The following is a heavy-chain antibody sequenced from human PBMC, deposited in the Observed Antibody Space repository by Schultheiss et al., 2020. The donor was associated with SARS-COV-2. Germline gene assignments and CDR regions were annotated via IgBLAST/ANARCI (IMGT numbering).Heavy chain of an antibody. CDR2: IHYSGST. D-gene: IGHD2-2*01. J-gene: IGHJ6*03. CDR3: ARDKWEEIVVVTAATLQNYYYYMDV. Sequence: SETLSLTCTVSGGSISSGSYYWGWIRRPPGKGLEWIGGIHYSGSTYYKPSLKSRVTISVDTSKNQFSLKLSSVTAADTAVYYCARDKWEEIVVVTAATLQNYYYYMDVWGKGTTVTVSS. V-gene: IGHV4-39*02. CDR1: GGSISSGSYY.